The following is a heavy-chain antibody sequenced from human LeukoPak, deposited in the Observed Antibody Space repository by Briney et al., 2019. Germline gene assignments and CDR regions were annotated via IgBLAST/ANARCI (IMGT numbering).Heavy chain of an antibody. CDR2: IYYSGRT. V-gene: IGHV4-39*07. D-gene: IGHD3-10*01. CDR1: GGSISSTNYY. CDR3: ARWSFGVIDY. Sequence: PSETLSLTCIVSGGSISSTNYYWGWIRQPPGKGLECIGSIYYSGRTYYKPSLKSRVTISVDTSKNQFSLKLSSVTAADTAVYYCARWSFGVIDYWGQGTLVTVSS. J-gene: IGHJ4*02.